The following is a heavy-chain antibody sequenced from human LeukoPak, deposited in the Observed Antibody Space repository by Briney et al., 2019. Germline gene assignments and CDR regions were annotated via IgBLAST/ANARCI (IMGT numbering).Heavy chain of an antibody. V-gene: IGHV3-74*01. CDR1: GFTLSDNW. CDR3: ARRYWPPNGDYEED. CDR2: INSDGSST. J-gene: IGHJ4*02. Sequence: GGSLRLSCAASGFTLSDNWMHWVRQAPGKGLVWVSRINSDGSSTSYADSVKGRFTISRDNAKNTLYLQMNSLRAEDTAVYYCARRYWPPNGDYEEDWGQGTLVTVSS. D-gene: IGHD4-17*01.